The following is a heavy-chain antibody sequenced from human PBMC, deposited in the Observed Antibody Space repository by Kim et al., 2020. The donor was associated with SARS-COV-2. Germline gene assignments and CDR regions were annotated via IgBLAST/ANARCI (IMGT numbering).Heavy chain of an antibody. D-gene: IGHD5-12*01. V-gene: IGHV1-3*01. CDR2: INAGNGNT. CDR1: GYTFTSYV. CDR3: ARSWDGYNPHFDY. Sequence: ASVKVSCKASGYTFTSYVMHWVRQAPGQRLEWMGWINAGNGNTKYSQKFQGRVTITRDTSASTAYMEVSSLRSEDTAVYYCARSWDGYNPHFDYWGQGTLVTVSS. J-gene: IGHJ4*02.